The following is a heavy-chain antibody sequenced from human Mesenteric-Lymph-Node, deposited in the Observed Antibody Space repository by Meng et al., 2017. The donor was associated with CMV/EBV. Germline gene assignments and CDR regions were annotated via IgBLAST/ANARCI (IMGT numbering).Heavy chain of an antibody. CDR2: ISSSSSYI. Sequence: GESLKISCAASGFTFSSYSMNWVRQAPGKGLEWVSSISSSSSYIYYADSVKGRFTISRGNAKNSLYLQMNSLRAEDTAVYYCARDYLVATPLNYYYYYGMDVWGQGTTVTVSS. J-gene: IGHJ6*02. D-gene: IGHD4-23*01. CDR1: GFTFSSYS. CDR3: ARDYLVATPLNYYYYYGMDV. V-gene: IGHV3-21*01.